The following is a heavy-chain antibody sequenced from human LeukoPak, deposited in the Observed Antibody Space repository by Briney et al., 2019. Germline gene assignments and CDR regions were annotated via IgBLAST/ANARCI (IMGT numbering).Heavy chain of an antibody. D-gene: IGHD4-17*01. Sequence: PGGSLRLSCAASGFTFSSYAMHWVRQAPGKGLEWVAVISYDGSNKYYADSVKGRFTISRDNSKNTLYLQMNSLRAEDTAVYYCARDITPVYGDSDYWGQGTLVTVSS. CDR3: ARDITPVYGDSDY. J-gene: IGHJ4*02. V-gene: IGHV3-30-3*01. CDR2: ISYDGSNK. CDR1: GFTFSSYA.